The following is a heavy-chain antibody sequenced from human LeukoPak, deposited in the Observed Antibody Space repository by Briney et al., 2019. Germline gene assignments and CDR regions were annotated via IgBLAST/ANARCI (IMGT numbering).Heavy chain of an antibody. V-gene: IGHV3-23*01. Sequence: PGGSLRLSCAASGFTFSSYAMTWVRQAPGKGLEWVSGISGSGGNTYYADTVKGRFTISRDNSKNTLYLQMHGLRAEDTAVYYCARDLADYSDYWGQGTLVTVSS. CDR3: ARDLADYSDY. J-gene: IGHJ4*02. CDR2: ISGSGGNT. D-gene: IGHD2-21*01. CDR1: GFTFSSYA.